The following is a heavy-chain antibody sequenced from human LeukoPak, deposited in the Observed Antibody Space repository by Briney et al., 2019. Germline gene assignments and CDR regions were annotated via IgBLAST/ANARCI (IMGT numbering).Heavy chain of an antibody. V-gene: IGHV3-66*01. CDR2: IYSGGST. CDR3: ASSYSSGWGDFDY. J-gene: IGHJ4*02. D-gene: IGHD6-19*01. Sequence: PGGSLRLSCAASGFTDSSNYMRWVRQAPGKGLEWVSVIYSGGSTYYADSVKGRFTISRDNSKNTLYLQMNSLRAEDTAVYYCASSYSSGWGDFDYWGQGTLVTVSS. CDR1: GFTDSSNY.